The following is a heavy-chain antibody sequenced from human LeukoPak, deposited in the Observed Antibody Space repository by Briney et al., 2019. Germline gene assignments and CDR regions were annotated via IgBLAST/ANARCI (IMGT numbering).Heavy chain of an antibody. CDR2: SRNKANSYTT. J-gene: IGHJ4*02. CDR3: ARDSGRYYDY. V-gene: IGHV3-72*01. CDR1: GLTFSDHY. D-gene: IGHD1-26*01. Sequence: GGSLRLSCAASGLTFSDHYMDWVRQAPGQGLEWVGRSRNKANSYTTEYAASVKSRFTISRDESKNSLYLQMNSLKTEDTAVYYCARDSGRYYDYWGQGTLVTVSS.